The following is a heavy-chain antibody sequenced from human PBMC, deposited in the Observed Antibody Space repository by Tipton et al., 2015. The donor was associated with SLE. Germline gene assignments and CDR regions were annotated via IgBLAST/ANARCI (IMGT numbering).Heavy chain of an antibody. D-gene: IGHD3-22*01. CDR2: IWYDGSNK. V-gene: IGHV3-33*01. CDR3: ARDIRYSGYYYFDY. CDR1: GFTFSSYG. Sequence: SLRLSCAASGFTFSSYGMHWVRQAPGKGLEWVAVIWYDGSNKYYADSVKGRFTISRDNSKNTLYLQMNSLRAEDTAVYYCARDIRYSGYYYFDYWGQGTLVTVSS. J-gene: IGHJ4*02.